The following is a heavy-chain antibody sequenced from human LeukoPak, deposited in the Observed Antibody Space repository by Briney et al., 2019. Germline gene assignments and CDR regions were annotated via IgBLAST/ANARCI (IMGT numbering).Heavy chain of an antibody. D-gene: IGHD5-18*01. J-gene: IGHJ4*02. CDR2: ISAYNGNT. V-gene: IGHV1-18*01. CDR3: ARAGPSTAMVKDLDY. Sequence: ASVKVSCKASGYTFTSYGISWVRQAPGQGLEWMGWISAYNGNTNYAQKLQGRVTMTTDTSTSTAYMELSRLRSDDTAVYYCARAGPSTAMVKDLDYWGQGTLVTVSS. CDR1: GYTFTSYG.